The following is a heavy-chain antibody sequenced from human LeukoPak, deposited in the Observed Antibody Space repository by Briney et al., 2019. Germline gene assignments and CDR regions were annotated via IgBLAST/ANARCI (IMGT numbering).Heavy chain of an antibody. CDR1: GFTFSSYS. D-gene: IGHD6-13*01. CDR3: ARDIEAAGLFLDY. V-gene: IGHV3-48*01. Sequence: GGSLRLSCAASGFTFSSYSMNWVRQAPGKGLEWVSYISSSSSTIYYADSVKGRFTISRDNAKNSLYLQMNSLRAEDTAVYYCARDIEAAGLFLDYWGQGTLVTVSS. J-gene: IGHJ4*02. CDR2: ISSSSSTI.